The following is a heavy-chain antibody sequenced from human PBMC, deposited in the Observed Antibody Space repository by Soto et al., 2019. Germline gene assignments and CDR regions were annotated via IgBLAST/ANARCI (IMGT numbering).Heavy chain of an antibody. J-gene: IGHJ4*02. D-gene: IGHD6-19*01. CDR1: GYTFTSYA. Sequence: QFQLVQSGAEVKKPGASVKGSCKASGYTFTSYAMQWVRQAPGQMLAWMGWINAGNGNTKYSQKFQSRVTITRDTSASTAYMELSSLRSEDTAVYYCARDLGGWTEYWGLGTLVTVSA. V-gene: IGHV1-3*01. CDR3: ARDLGGWTEY. CDR2: INAGNGNT.